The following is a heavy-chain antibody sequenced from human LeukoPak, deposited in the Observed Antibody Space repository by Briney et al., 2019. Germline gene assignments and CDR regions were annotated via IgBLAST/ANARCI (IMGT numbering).Heavy chain of an antibody. CDR2: INHSGST. CDR1: GGSFSGYY. Sequence: PSETLSLTCAVYGGSFSGYYWSWIRQPPGKGLEWIGEINHSGSTNYNPSLKSRVTISVDTSKNQFSLTLSSVTAADTAVYYCARGSGAVAYDYWGQGTLVTVSS. V-gene: IGHV4-34*01. D-gene: IGHD6-19*01. CDR3: ARGSGAVAYDY. J-gene: IGHJ4*02.